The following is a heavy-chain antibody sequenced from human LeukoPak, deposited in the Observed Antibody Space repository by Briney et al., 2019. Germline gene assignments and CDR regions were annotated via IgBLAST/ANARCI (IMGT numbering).Heavy chain of an antibody. J-gene: IGHJ4*02. CDR3: ARVIVTIFGVVIYFDY. CDR2: INHSGST. CDR1: GGSFSGYY. Sequence: SETLSLTCAVYGGSFSGYYWSWIRQPPGKGLEWIGEINHSGSTNYNPSFKSRVTISVDTSKNQFSLKLSSVTAADTAVYYCARVIVTIFGVVIYFDYWGQGTLVTVSS. D-gene: IGHD3-3*01. V-gene: IGHV4-34*01.